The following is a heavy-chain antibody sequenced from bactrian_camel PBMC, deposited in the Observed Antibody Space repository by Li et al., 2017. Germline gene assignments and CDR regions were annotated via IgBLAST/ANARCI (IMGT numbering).Heavy chain of an antibody. J-gene: IGHJ4*01. CDR1: DFNFRNYW. Sequence: HVQLVESGGGLVQPGGSLRLSCAHSDFNFRNYWMYWVRQAPGKGLEWVSTVYTGDGKTYSADSVKGRFTISRDNTKNILYLQMNSLKPEDTAVYFCATSGRGGTWWAADGPFRDWGQGTQVTVS. CDR2: VYTGDGKT. CDR3: ATSGRGGTWWAADGPFRD. D-gene: IGHD2*01. V-gene: IGHV3S1*01.